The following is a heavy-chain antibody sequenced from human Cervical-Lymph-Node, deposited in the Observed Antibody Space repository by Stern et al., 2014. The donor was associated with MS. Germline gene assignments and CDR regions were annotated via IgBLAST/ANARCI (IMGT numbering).Heavy chain of an antibody. Sequence: QVQLQESGPGLVKPSETLSLTCTVSGGSISSSSYYWGWIRQPPGKGLEWIGSIHYSGSTYYNPSPKRRILNARDTANNQFFPELTSVPAADTAVYYCASGGSFFFDYWGQGTLVTVSS. CDR2: IHYSGST. D-gene: IGHD2-15*01. CDR3: ASGGSFFFDY. V-gene: IGHV4-39*01. J-gene: IGHJ4*02. CDR1: GGSISSSSYY.